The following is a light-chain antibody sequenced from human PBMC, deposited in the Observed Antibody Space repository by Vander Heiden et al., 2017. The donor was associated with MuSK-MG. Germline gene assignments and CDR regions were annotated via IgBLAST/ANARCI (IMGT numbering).Light chain of an antibody. V-gene: IGKV1-33*01. Sequence: DIQMTQSPSSLSASVGDRVTITCQASQDISNYLHWYQQKPGKAPKLLIYDASNLDTGLPSRFSGSAYGTYFTFTISMRHPEAIAPYSCQHGDSPEPLTFGQGTRLEIK. CDR3: QHGDSPEPLT. CDR2: DAS. J-gene: IGKJ5*01. CDR1: QDISNY.